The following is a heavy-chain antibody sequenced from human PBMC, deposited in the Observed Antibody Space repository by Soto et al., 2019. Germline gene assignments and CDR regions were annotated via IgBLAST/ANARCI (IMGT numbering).Heavy chain of an antibody. Sequence: SETLSLTCIVSGGSVSSGSYYWSWIRQPPGKGLEWIGYIYYSGSTNYNPSLKSRVTISVDTSKNQFSLKLSSVTAADTAVYYCAAMYYYGSGSLNWFDPWGQGTLVTVSS. CDR2: IYYSGST. J-gene: IGHJ5*02. CDR1: GGSVSSGSYY. CDR3: AAMYYYGSGSLNWFDP. D-gene: IGHD3-10*01. V-gene: IGHV4-61*01.